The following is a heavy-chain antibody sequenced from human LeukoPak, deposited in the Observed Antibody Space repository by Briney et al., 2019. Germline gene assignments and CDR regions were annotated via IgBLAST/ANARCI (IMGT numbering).Heavy chain of an antibody. CDR2: IYTSGST. Sequence: SETLSLTCTVSGGSISSYYWSWIRQPAGKGLEWIGRIYTSGSTNYNPSLKSRVTMSVDTSKNQFSLKLSSVTAADTAVYYCARQYYYGSGSHNWFDPWGRGTLVTVSS. J-gene: IGHJ5*02. V-gene: IGHV4-4*07. CDR1: GGSISSYY. D-gene: IGHD3-10*01. CDR3: ARQYYYGSGSHNWFDP.